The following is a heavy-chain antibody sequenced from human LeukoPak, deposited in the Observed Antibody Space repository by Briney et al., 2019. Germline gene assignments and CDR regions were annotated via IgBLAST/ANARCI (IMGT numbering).Heavy chain of an antibody. J-gene: IGHJ4*02. CDR2: IIPIFGTA. V-gene: IGHV1-69*01. CDR3: ATLIGYYDSSGYYLEY. D-gene: IGHD3-22*01. Sequence: SVKVSCKASGGTFSSYAISWVRQAPGQGLEWMGGIIPIFGTANYAQKFQGRVTITADESTSTAYMELSSLRSEDTAVYYCATLIGYYDSSGYYLEYWGQGTLVTVSS. CDR1: GGTFSSYA.